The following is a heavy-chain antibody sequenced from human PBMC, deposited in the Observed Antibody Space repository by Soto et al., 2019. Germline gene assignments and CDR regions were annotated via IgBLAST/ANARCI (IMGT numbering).Heavy chain of an antibody. CDR2: VSSSSSYI. Sequence: GGSLRLSCAASGFTFSSYSMNWVRQAPGKGLEWVSSVSSSSSYIYYAESVKGRFTISRDNAKNSLYLQMNSLRAEDTAVYYCARDRTVYWGQGTLVTVSS. V-gene: IGHV3-21*01. CDR1: GFTFSSYS. CDR3: ARDRTVY. J-gene: IGHJ4*02. D-gene: IGHD4-17*01.